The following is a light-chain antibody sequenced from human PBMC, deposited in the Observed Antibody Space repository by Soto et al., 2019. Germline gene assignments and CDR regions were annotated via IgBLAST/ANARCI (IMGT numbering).Light chain of an antibody. J-gene: IGLJ1*01. V-gene: IGLV1-40*01. CDR1: NSNIGAGYD. CDR3: QSYDSRLSGFYV. Sequence: QSALTQPPSVSGAPGQRVTISCTGSNSNIGAGYDVHWYQQLPGTAPKLVIYDNRNRPSGVPDRFSGSKSGTSASLAITGLQAEDEADYYCQSYDSRLSGFYVFGTGTKVTVL. CDR2: DNR.